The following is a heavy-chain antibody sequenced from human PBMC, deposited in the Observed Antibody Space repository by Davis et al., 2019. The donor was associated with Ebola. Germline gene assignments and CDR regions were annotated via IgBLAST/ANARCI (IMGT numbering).Heavy chain of an antibody. J-gene: IGHJ6*02. CDR1: GGSFSGYY. D-gene: IGHD3-16*01. Sequence: PSETLSLTCAVYGGSFSGYYWSWIRQPPGKGLEWIGYIYYSGSTNYNPSLKSRVTMSVDTSKNQFSLKLSSVTAADTAVYYCAREGDYYYGMDVWGQGTTVTVSS. V-gene: IGHV4-59*12. CDR3: AREGDYYYGMDV. CDR2: IYYSGST.